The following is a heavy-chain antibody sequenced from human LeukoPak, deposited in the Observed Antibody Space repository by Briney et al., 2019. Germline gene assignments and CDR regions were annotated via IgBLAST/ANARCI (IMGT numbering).Heavy chain of an antibody. Sequence: SETLSLTCTVSGASVSSGGYYWSWIRQPPGKGLEWIGYIYYSGSTNYNPSLKSRVTISVDTSKNQFSPKVSSVTAADTAVYYCARRGGSGRSFDYWGQGTLVTVSS. J-gene: IGHJ4*02. CDR1: GASVSSGGYY. D-gene: IGHD3-10*01. V-gene: IGHV4-61*08. CDR2: IYYSGST. CDR3: ARRGGSGRSFDY.